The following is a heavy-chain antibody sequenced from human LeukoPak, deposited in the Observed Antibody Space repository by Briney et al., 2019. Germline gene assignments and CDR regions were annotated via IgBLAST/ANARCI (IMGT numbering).Heavy chain of an antibody. D-gene: IGHD1-26*01. CDR1: GYTFTGYY. J-gene: IGHJ4*02. V-gene: IGHV1-2*02. CDR3: ARGRWERPKHLDS. CDR2: INPDSGVI. Sequence: ASVKVSCKASGYTFTGYYMHWVRQAPGQGLEWMGWINPDSGVIDYAQKFQASVTLTRDTSISTAYMELSRLRSDDTAVYYCARGRWERPKHLDSWGQGTLVTVSS.